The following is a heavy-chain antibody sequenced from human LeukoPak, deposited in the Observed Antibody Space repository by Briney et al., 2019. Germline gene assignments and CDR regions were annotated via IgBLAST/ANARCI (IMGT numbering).Heavy chain of an antibody. Sequence: GESLKISCKGSGYIFTSNWIGWVRQMPGKGLEWMGIIYPGDSDTRYSPSFEGQVTISADKSISTAYPQWNSLKASDTAMYYCARLAVYYYMDVWGKGTTVTVSS. V-gene: IGHV5-51*01. CDR1: GYIFTSNW. CDR3: ARLAVYYYMDV. CDR2: IYPGDSDT. J-gene: IGHJ6*03.